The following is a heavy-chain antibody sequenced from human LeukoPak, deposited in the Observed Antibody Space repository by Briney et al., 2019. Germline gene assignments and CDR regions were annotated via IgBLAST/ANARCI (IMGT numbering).Heavy chain of an antibody. CDR2: IYYSGST. CDR1: GGSVSSGSYY. Sequence: SETLSLTCTVSGGSVSSGSYYWSWIRQPPGKGLEWIGYIYYSGSTNYNPSLKSRVTISVDTSKNQFSLKLSSVTAGDTAVYYCARAHYYDSSGSGAFDIWGQGTMVTVSS. D-gene: IGHD3-22*01. V-gene: IGHV4-61*01. J-gene: IGHJ3*02. CDR3: ARAHYYDSSGSGAFDI.